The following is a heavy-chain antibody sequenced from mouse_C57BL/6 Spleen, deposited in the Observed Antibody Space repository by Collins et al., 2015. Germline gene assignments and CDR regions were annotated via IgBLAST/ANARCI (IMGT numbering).Heavy chain of an antibody. CDR2: ILPGSGNT. V-gene: IGHV1-9*01. CDR3: ARKYYAMDY. CDR1: GYTFTGYW. Sequence: QVQLQQSGAELMKPGASVKLSCKATGYTFTGYWIEWVKQRPGHGLEWIGEILPGSGNTNYNAKFKGKATFTADTSSNTAYMQLGSLTTEDSAIYYCARKYYAMDYWGQGTSVTVSS. J-gene: IGHJ4*01.